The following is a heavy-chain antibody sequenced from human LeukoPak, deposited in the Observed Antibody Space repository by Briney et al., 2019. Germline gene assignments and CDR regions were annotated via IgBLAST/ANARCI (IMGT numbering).Heavy chain of an antibody. V-gene: IGHV4-4*07. CDR1: GGFISNYY. CDR2: LHCSGST. Sequence: PSETLSLTCTVSGGFISNYYWSWIRQSAGKGLEWIGRLHCSGSTNFNPSLRSRVTISADTSKHQFSLWLTYAAAAGAGLFLCSGGMATIAQDSFEVWGLGTMVTVSS. J-gene: IGHJ3*01. CDR3: SGGMATIAQDSFEV. D-gene: IGHD5-24*01.